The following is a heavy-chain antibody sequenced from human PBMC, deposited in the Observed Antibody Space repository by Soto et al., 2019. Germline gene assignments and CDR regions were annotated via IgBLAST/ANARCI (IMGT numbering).Heavy chain of an antibody. J-gene: IGHJ4*02. CDR3: TRLSSEFYYDSRGYYPN. V-gene: IGHV3-73*01. Sequence: EVQLVESGGGLVQPGGSLKLSCAASGFKFSGSAMHWVRQTPGKGLEWVGRIRSKPNNYATEYAASVKGRFIISRDDSSSTSYLQMNSLKTADTAVYYCTRLSSEFYYDSRGYYPNWGQGTLVTVSS. CDR1: GFKFSGSA. CDR2: IRSKPNNYAT. D-gene: IGHD3-22*01.